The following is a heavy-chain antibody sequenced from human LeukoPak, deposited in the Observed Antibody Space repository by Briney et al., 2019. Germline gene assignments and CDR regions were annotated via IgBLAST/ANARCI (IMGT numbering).Heavy chain of an antibody. CDR2: IYYSGST. D-gene: IGHD3-3*01. Sequence: PSETLSLTCTVSGGSISSSNYYWGWIRQPPGRGLEWIGNIYYSGSTYYNPSLKSRVTISVDTSKNQFSLKLSSVTAADTAVYYCASSITIFGVVVVQFDYWGQGTLVTVSS. CDR1: GGSISSSNYY. CDR3: ASSITIFGVVVVQFDY. J-gene: IGHJ4*02. V-gene: IGHV4-39*01.